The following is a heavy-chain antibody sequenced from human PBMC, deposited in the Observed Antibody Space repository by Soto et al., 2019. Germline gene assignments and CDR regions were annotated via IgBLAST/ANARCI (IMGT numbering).Heavy chain of an antibody. CDR2: VYHSGST. V-gene: IGHV4-4*02. Sequence: QVQLQESGPGLVTPSGTLSLTCAVSGGSITTTDWWSWVRQPPGKGLEWIGEVYHSGSTNYNPSLKTRATLSVDKPKNQFSLKMSSVTAADTAVYYCAKNGFYSMDVWGRGTTVTVS. CDR3: AKNGFYSMDV. J-gene: IGHJ6*03. CDR1: GGSITTTDW.